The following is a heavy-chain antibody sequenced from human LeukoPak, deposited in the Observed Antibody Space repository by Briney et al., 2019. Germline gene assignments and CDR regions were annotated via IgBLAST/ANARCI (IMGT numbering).Heavy chain of an antibody. CDR3: AKRGVVIRVILVGFHKEAYYFDS. CDR2: VSDSGGST. CDR1: GITLSNYG. J-gene: IGHJ4*02. V-gene: IGHV3-23*01. Sequence: PGRPLRLSCAVSGITLSNYGMSWVRQAPGKGLEWVAGVSDSGGSTNYADSVKGRFTISRDNPKNTLYLQMNSLRAEDTAVYFCAKRGVVIRVILVGFHKEAYYFDSWGQGALVTVSS. D-gene: IGHD3-22*01.